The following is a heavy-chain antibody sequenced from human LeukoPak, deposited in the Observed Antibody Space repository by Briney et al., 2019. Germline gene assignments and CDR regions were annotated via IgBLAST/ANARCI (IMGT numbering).Heavy chain of an antibody. CDR3: ASVSGRFGELLRHAY. J-gene: IGHJ4*02. CDR2: INHSGST. Sequence: SETLSLTCAVHGGSFSGFYWTWMRQPPGKGLEWIGEINHSGSTNYNPSLKSRVTISVDTSTNHFSLKLSSVTAADRGVYYCASVSGRFGELLRHAYWGQGTLVIVSS. CDR1: GGSFSGFY. V-gene: IGHV4-34*01. D-gene: IGHD3-10*01.